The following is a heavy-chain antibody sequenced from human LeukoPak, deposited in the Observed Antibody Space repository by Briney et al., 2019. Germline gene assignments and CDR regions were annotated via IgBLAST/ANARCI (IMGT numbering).Heavy chain of an antibody. CDR2: IIPIFGTA. CDR3: PRDGTTYAFDI. J-gene: IGHJ3*02. Sequence: SGKVSCKASRGTFSSYAISWVRQAPGQGLEWMGGIIPIFGTANYAQKFQGRVTITADESTSTDYLELSRLRSEDPAVYHCPRDGTTYAFDIWGPGTMVTVSS. CDR1: RGTFSSYA. D-gene: IGHD2/OR15-2a*01. V-gene: IGHV1-69*13.